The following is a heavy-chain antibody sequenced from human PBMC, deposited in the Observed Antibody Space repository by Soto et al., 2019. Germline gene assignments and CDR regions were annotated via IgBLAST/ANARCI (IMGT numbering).Heavy chain of an antibody. CDR3: TKNLDATSWYYFDY. D-gene: IGHD2-2*01. J-gene: IGHJ4*02. CDR2: IDGRGDTL. V-gene: IGHV3-23*01. CDR1: GFTFTDYV. Sequence: EVQLLESGGTLVQPGGSLRLSCATSGFTFTDYVMTWVRQAPGKGLEWVSSIDGRGDTLYSADSVKGRLTISRDNSKNTLYLQMDSLRAEDTAMYYCTKNLDATSWYYFDYWGLGTLVTVSS.